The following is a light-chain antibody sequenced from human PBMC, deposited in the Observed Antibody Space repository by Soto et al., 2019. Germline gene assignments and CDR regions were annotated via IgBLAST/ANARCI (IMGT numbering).Light chain of an antibody. Sequence: DIQITQSPSSLSSYLVDRVTITCQASQSISTYLIWYQQKPGKAPKLLIYAASRLQSDVPSRFSGSGSGTDFTLAITTLQPEDSATYYCQQSYNTPRTFGQGTKVDI. V-gene: IGKV1-39*01. J-gene: IGKJ2*01. CDR3: QQSYNTPRT. CDR2: AAS. CDR1: QSISTY.